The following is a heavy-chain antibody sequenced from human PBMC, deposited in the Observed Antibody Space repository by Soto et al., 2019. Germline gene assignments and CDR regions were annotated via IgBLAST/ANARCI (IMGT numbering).Heavy chain of an antibody. CDR2: ISAYNGNT. CDR3: ARHASCSAVFFFYWFGP. D-gene: IGHD2-15*01. Sequence: GDSGSVCCTASGYKFISYGISWVRQAPGQGLEWMGWISAYNGNTNYAQKLQGRVTMTTDTSTSTAYMEVRRLRSDDTAVYYCARHASCSAVFFFYWFGP. J-gene: IGHJ5*02. V-gene: IGHV1-18*04. CDR1: GYKFISYG.